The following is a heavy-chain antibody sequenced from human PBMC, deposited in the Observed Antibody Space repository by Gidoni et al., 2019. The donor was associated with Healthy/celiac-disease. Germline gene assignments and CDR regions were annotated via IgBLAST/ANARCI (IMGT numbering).Heavy chain of an antibody. CDR1: GGSVSSGSYY. CDR3: ARYVIRAAAYYFDY. Sequence: QVQLQESGPGLVKPSETLSLTCTVSGGSVSSGSYYWSWIRQPPGKGLEWIGYIYYSGSTNYNPSLKSRVTISVDTSKNQFSLKLSSVTAADTAMYYCARYVIRAAAYYFDYWGQGTLVTVSS. V-gene: IGHV4-61*01. J-gene: IGHJ4*02. CDR2: IYYSGST. D-gene: IGHD2-15*01.